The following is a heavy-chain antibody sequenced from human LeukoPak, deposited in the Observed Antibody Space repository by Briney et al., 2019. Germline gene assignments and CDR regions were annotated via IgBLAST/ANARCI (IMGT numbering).Heavy chain of an antibody. CDR3: ARGNYYDSSGYSLGY. J-gene: IGHJ4*02. D-gene: IGHD3-22*01. V-gene: IGHV3-74*01. CDR1: GFTFSSYW. Sequence: GGSLRLSCAASGFTFSSYWMHWVRQAPGKGLVWVSRINSDGSSTSYADSVKGRFTISRDNAKNTLYLQMNRLRAEDTAVYYCARGNYYDSSGYSLGYWGQGTLVTVSS. CDR2: INSDGSST.